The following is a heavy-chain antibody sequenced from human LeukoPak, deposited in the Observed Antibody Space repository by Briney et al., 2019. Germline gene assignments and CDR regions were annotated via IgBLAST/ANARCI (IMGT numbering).Heavy chain of an antibody. CDR2: IDPNSGGT. J-gene: IGHJ4*02. D-gene: IGHD1-26*01. V-gene: IGHV1-2*02. CDR3: ARGSAFSGEILRANDY. CDR1: GYTFTGYY. Sequence: ASVKVSCKASGYTFTGYYMHWVRQAPGQGLEWMGWIDPNSGGTNYAQKFQGRVTMTRDMSISTAYMDLNRLTSDDTAVYYCARGSAFSGEILRANDYWGQGALVTVSS.